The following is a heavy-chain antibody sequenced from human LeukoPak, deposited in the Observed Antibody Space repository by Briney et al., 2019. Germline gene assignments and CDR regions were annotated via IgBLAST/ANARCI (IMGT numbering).Heavy chain of an antibody. V-gene: IGHV4-38-2*01. CDR2: VFHTGNT. D-gene: IGHD4-11*01. CDR1: GYSISSGYY. CDR3: ARRNSNYPIDT. Sequence: SETLSLTCAVSGYSISSGYYWAWIRQPPGKRLEWIGNVFHTGNTYYNPSLKSRLTISVDTSNNQFSLRLSSVTAADTAVYFCARRNSNYPIDTWGQGTLVTVSS. J-gene: IGHJ5*02.